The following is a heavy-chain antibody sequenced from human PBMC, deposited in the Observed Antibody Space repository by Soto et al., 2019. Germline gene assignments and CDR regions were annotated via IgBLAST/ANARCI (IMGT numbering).Heavy chain of an antibody. CDR2: INPNSGGT. J-gene: IGHJ4*02. Sequence: ASVKVSCKASGYTFTGYYMHWVRQAPGQGLEWMGWINPNSGGTNYAQNFQGWVTMTRDTSISTAYMELSRLRSDDTAVYYCATEFQGDPFDYWGQGTLVTVSS. CDR1: GYTFTGYY. CDR3: ATEFQGDPFDY. D-gene: IGHD3-16*01. V-gene: IGHV1-2*04.